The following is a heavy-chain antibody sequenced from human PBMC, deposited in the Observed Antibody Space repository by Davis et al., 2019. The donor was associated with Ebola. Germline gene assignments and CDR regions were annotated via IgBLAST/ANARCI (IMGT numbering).Heavy chain of an antibody. CDR3: TRDSYITSSHFDY. Sequence: GESLKISCAASGFIFSSYEMTWVRQAPGGGLEWISYIGPSGTDIAYADSVRGRFTISRDNAKNSLFLQMNSLRAEDTAFYYCTRDSYITSSHFDYWGQGTLVTVSS. D-gene: IGHD6-6*01. CDR1: GFIFSSYE. J-gene: IGHJ4*02. V-gene: IGHV3-48*03. CDR2: IGPSGTDI.